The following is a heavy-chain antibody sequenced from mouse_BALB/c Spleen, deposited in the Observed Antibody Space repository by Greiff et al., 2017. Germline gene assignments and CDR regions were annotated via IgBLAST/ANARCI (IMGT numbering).Heavy chain of an antibody. CDR3: ARGPYYGNYEGGAMGY. V-gene: IGHV1S56*01. D-gene: IGHD2-10*01. CDR2: IYHGNVNT. Sequence: QVQLKESGPELVKPGASVRISCKASGYTFTSYYIHWVKQRPGQGLEWIGWIYHGNVNTKYNETFKGKATLTADKSSSTAYMQLSSLTSEDSAVYFWARGPYYGNYEGGAMGYWGQGASVTVSS. J-gene: IGHJ4*01. CDR1: GYTFTSYY.